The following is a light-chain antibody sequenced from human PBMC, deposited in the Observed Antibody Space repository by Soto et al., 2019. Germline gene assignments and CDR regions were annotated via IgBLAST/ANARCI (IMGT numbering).Light chain of an antibody. J-gene: IGKJ1*01. CDR3: QQYDSFSVT. Sequence: EIVMTQSPATLSVSPGERATLSCRASQSVSSKLAWYQQKTGQAPRLLIYGASTRATGIPARFSGSGSGTEFTLTISSLQPEDFATYYCQQYDSFSVTFGQGTKVDIK. CDR1: QSVSSK. CDR2: GAS. V-gene: IGKV3-15*01.